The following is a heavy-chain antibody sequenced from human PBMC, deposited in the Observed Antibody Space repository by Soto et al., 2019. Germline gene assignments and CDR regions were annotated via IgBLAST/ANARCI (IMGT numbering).Heavy chain of an antibody. Sequence: LRLSCAASGFTFSSYAMHWVRQAPGKGLEWVAVISYDGSNKYYADSVKGRFTISRDNSKNTLYLQMNSLRAEDTAVYYCARGRGRRSSSWTDAFDIWGQGTMVTVSS. CDR2: ISYDGSNK. V-gene: IGHV3-30-3*01. CDR3: ARGRGRRSSSWTDAFDI. CDR1: GFTFSSYA. D-gene: IGHD6-13*01. J-gene: IGHJ3*02.